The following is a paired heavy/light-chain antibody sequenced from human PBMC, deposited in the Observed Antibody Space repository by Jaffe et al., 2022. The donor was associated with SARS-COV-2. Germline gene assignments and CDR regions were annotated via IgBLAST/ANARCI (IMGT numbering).Heavy chain of an antibody. CDR3: ARDEDIVVVVQDYYYYGMDV. V-gene: IGHV3-21*01. CDR1: GFTFSSYS. J-gene: IGHJ6*02. D-gene: IGHD2-15*01. Sequence: EVQLVESGGGLVKPGGSLRLSCAASGFTFSSYSMNWVRQAPGKGLEWVSSISSSSSYIYYADSVKGRFTISRDNAKNSLYLQMNSLRAEDTAVYYCARDEDIVVVVQDYYYYGMDVWGQGTTVTVSS. CDR2: ISSSSSYI.
Light chain of an antibody. CDR1: QSVSSSY. CDR2: GAS. V-gene: IGKV3-20*01. J-gene: IGKJ3*01. Sequence: EIVLTQSPGTLSLSPGERATLSCRASQSVSSSYLAWYQQKPGQAPRLLIYGASSRATGIPDRFSGSGSGTDFTLTISRLEPEDFAVYYCQQYGSSPPFTFGPGTKVDIK. CDR3: QQYGSSPPFT.